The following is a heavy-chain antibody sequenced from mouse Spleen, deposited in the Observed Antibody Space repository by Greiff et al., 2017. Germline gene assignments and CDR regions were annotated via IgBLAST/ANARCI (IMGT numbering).Heavy chain of an antibody. CDR1: GFSLTSYG. Sequence: VHLVESGPGLVQPSQSLSITCTVSGFSLTSYGVHWVRQSPGKGLEWLGVIWSGGSTDYNAAFISRLSISKDNSKSQVFFKMNSLQADDTAIYYCARNDGYDYWYFDVWGAGTTVTVSS. J-gene: IGHJ1*01. CDR3: ARNDGYDYWYFDV. V-gene: IGHV2-2*01. D-gene: IGHD2-2*01. CDR2: IWSGGST.